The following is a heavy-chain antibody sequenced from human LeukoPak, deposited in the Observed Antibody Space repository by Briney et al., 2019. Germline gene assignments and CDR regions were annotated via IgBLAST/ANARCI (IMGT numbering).Heavy chain of an antibody. CDR2: ISGSGGST. Sequence: GGSLRLSCAASGFTFSSYAMSWVCQAPGKGLEWVSAISGSGGSTYYADSVKGRFTISRDNSKNTLYLQMNSLRAEDTAVYYCAKGFIISGSYSFGMDVWGQGTTVTVSS. D-gene: IGHD1-26*01. J-gene: IGHJ6*02. V-gene: IGHV3-23*01. CDR1: GFTFSSYA. CDR3: AKGFIISGSYSFGMDV.